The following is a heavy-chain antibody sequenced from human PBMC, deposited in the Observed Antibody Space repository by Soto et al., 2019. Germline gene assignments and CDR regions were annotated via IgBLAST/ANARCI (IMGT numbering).Heavy chain of an antibody. V-gene: IGHV3-23*01. CDR3: AKWDILTGYYDMRAAFDI. D-gene: IGHD3-9*01. Sequence: GGSLRLSCAASGFTFSSYAMSWVRQAPGKGLEWVSAISGSGGSTYYADSVKGRFTISRDNSKNTLYLQMNSLRAEDTAVYYCAKWDILTGYYDMRAAFDIWGQGTMVTVSS. CDR2: ISGSGGST. CDR1: GFTFSSYA. J-gene: IGHJ3*02.